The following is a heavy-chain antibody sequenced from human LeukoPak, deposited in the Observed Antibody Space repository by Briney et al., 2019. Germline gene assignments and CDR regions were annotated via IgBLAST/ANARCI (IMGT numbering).Heavy chain of an antibody. CDR1: GYTFTSYG. D-gene: IGHD2-21*01. CDR3: ARDFSLYCGEYGCYGGNWFDP. CDR2: ISTYNGNT. J-gene: IGHJ5*02. Sequence: GASVKVSCKASGYTFTSYGISWVRQAPGQGLEWMGWISTYNGNTNYLQKFQGRVTLTTDRSTSAAYMELRSLRPDDTAMYFCARDFSLYCGEYGCYGGNWFDPWGQGTLVTVSS. V-gene: IGHV1-18*04.